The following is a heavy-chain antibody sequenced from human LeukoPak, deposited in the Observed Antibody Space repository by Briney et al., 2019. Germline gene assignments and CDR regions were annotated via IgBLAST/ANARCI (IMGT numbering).Heavy chain of an antibody. Sequence: GASLQISCKGSGYIFTSYWIGWVRQLPGKGLEWMGIIYPGDSDTRYSPSYQGQVTISADKSISTAYLQWSSLKASDTAMYYCARHMIPPNYYDSSGYYRYYYYYGMDVWGQGTTVTVSS. V-gene: IGHV5-51*01. CDR1: GYIFTSYW. CDR3: ARHMIPPNYYDSSGYYRYYYYYGMDV. D-gene: IGHD3-22*01. CDR2: IYPGDSDT. J-gene: IGHJ6*02.